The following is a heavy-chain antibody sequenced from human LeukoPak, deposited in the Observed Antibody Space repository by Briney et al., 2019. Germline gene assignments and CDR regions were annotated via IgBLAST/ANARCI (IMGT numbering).Heavy chain of an antibody. CDR1: GFTFSTYA. D-gene: IGHD3-3*01. V-gene: IGHV3-33*01. Sequence: GGSLRLSCAASGFTFSTYAMHWVRQAPGKGLDWVAIIWFDGTNKYYSDSVTGRFTFSRDNAKNTLYLQMNSLRAEDTAVYYCARVGGYYDFWSGSVLYWGQGTLVTVSS. CDR3: ARVGGYYDFWSGSVLY. CDR2: IWFDGTNK. J-gene: IGHJ4*02.